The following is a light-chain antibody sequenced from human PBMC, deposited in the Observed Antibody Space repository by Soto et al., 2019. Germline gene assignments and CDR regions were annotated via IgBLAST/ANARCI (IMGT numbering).Light chain of an antibody. J-gene: IGLJ2*01. CDR3: QSYDSSLSEVV. CDR1: TSNIGAPYD. Sequence: QSVLTQPPSVSGAPGQRVSISCTGSTSNIGAPYDVHWYQHLPGTAPKLLIYGDNNRPSGVPDRFSGSKSGTSASLAITRLQAEDEADYYCQSYDSSLSEVVFGGGTKLTVL. CDR2: GDN. V-gene: IGLV1-40*01.